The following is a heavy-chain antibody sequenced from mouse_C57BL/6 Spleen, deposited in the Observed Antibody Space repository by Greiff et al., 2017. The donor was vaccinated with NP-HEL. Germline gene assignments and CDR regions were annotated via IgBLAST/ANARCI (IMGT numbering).Heavy chain of an antibody. CDR1: GYTFTSYW. Sequence: VQLQQPGAELVRPGSSVKLSCKASGYTFTSYWMDWVKQRPGQGLEWIGNIYPSDSETHYNQKFKDKATLTVDKSSSTAYMQLSSLTSEDSAVYYCARDDWDGFAYWGQGTLVTVSA. CDR2: IYPSDSET. J-gene: IGHJ3*01. D-gene: IGHD4-1*01. V-gene: IGHV1-61*01. CDR3: ARDDWDGFAY.